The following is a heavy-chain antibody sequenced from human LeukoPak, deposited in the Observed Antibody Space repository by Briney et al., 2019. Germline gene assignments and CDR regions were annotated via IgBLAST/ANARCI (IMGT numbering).Heavy chain of an antibody. CDR3: ARIGDLKYRYSGSYYRDY. D-gene: IGHD1-26*01. CDR2: FDPEDGET. V-gene: IGHV1-24*01. Sequence: ASVKVSCKVSGYTLTELSMHWVRQAPGKGLEWMGGFDPEDGETIYAQKFQGRVTMTRDTSISTSYMELSRLRSDDTAVYYCARIGDLKYRYSGSYYRDYWGQGTLVTVSS. J-gene: IGHJ4*02. CDR1: GYTLTELS.